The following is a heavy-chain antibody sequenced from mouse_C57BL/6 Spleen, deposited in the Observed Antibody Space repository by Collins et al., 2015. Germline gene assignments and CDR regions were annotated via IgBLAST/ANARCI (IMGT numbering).Heavy chain of an antibody. CDR2: KHTNTGEP. D-gene: IGHD1-1*01. J-gene: IGHJ4*01. Sequence: SGPELKKPGETVKISCKASGYTFTNYAMNWVKQAPGKGLKWMGWKHTNTGEPTYGDDLKGRFAFSLETSASTAYLQINNLKNEDMATYFCARGHYGSSYAMDYWGQGTSVTVSS. V-gene: IGHV9-2*02. CDR3: ARGHYGSSYAMDY. CDR1: GYTFTNYA.